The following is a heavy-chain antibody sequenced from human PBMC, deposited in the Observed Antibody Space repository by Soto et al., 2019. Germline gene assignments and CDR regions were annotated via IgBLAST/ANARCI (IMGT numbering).Heavy chain of an antibody. CDR1: GDSIGNTYYY. D-gene: IGHD5-18*01. CDR3: ARHLTAMADFDY. J-gene: IGHJ4*02. CDR2: LAYSGTT. Sequence: QLQLPESGTGLVNPSETLSLTCAVSGDSIGNTYYYWGWIRQPPVKGLEWIGRLAYSGTTYYNPSLKSRVTISVETSKNQFSLKLTSVTAADKAVSYCARHLTAMADFDYWGQGTLVTVSS. V-gene: IGHV4-39*01.